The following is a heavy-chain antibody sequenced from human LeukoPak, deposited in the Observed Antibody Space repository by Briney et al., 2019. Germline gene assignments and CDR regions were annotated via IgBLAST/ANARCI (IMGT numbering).Heavy chain of an antibody. Sequence: PGGSLRLSCAASGFTFSDYWMHWVRQAAGKGLVWVSRVNSDGSGTSYADSVKGRFTISRDNAKNTLYLQMNSLRAEDTAVYYCAGSKGVNWFEPWGQGTLVTVSS. CDR1: GFTFSDYW. D-gene: IGHD3-10*01. V-gene: IGHV3-74*01. CDR2: VNSDGSGT. CDR3: AGSKGVNWFEP. J-gene: IGHJ5*02.